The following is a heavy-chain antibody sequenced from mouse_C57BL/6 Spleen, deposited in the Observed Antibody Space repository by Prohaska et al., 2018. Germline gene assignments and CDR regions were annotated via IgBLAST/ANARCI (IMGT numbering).Heavy chain of an antibody. D-gene: IGHD6-1*01. CDR3: ARHESSPYYFDY. CDR2: ISSGGSYT. Sequence: GFTFSSYGMSWVRQTPDKRLEWVATISSGGSYTYYPDSVKVRFTISRDNAKNTLYLQMSSLKSEYTAMYYCARHESSPYYFDYWGQGTKSTGSS. V-gene: IGHV5-6*01. CDR1: GFTFSSYG. J-gene: IGHJ2*01.